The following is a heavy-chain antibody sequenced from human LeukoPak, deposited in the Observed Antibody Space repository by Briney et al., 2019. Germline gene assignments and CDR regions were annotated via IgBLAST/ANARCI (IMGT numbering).Heavy chain of an antibody. D-gene: IGHD2-15*01. CDR2: IKQDGSEK. CDR1: GFTFSVFW. Sequence: GGSLRLSCAASGFTFSVFWMSWVRQAPGKGLEWVANIKQDGSEKYYVDSVKGRFTISRDNDNNSMYLQINSLRAEDTAVYYCARYHGGYFAYWGQGTLDTVSS. J-gene: IGHJ4*02. CDR3: ARYHGGYFAY. V-gene: IGHV3-7*01.